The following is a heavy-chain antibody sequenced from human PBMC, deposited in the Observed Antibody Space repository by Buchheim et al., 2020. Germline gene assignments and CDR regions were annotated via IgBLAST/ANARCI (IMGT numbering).Heavy chain of an antibody. Sequence: QVQLVESGGDVVQPGGSLRLSCAASGFSFTSYGMHWVRQAPGKGLEWVAVLWYNGNDKNYADFVKGRFTVSIDTSKNILYLQLNSLSVEDTPVYFCARDTGTGSHYTRLDPWGPGTL. V-gene: IGHV3-33*01. J-gene: IGHJ5*02. CDR2: LWYNGNDK. D-gene: IGHD3-10*01. CDR3: ARDTGTGSHYTRLDP. CDR1: GFSFTSYG.